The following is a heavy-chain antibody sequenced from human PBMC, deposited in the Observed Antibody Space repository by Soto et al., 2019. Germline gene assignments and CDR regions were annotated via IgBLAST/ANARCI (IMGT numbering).Heavy chain of an antibody. CDR3: EVTTGY. CDR1: GYTFTEYD. Sequence: QVQVIQSRAEVKKPGASVKVSCKTSGYTFTEYDINWVRQAPGQGPEYMGWVSPENKNAGYAPQFRGRVSMTTDTTISTAYLEVTNLTYEDTAVYYCEVTTGYWGQGTIVTVSS. D-gene: IGHD1-1*01. CDR2: VSPENKNA. J-gene: IGHJ4*02. V-gene: IGHV1-8*01.